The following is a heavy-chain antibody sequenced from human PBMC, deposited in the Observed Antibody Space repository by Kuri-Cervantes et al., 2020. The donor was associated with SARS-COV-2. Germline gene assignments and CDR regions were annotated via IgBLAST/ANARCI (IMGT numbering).Heavy chain of an antibody. CDR1: GFTFSNYA. Sequence: GGSLRLSCAASGFTFSNYAMSWVRQAPGKGLEWVSAMRGSGGTIYYADSVNGRFTISRDNAENSVFLQMNSLRAEDTAVYYCARQLYYHYDNSRRGIDYWGQGTLVTVSS. J-gene: IGHJ4*02. CDR3: ARQLYYHYDNSRRGIDY. V-gene: IGHV3-23*01. D-gene: IGHD3-22*01. CDR2: MRGSGGTI.